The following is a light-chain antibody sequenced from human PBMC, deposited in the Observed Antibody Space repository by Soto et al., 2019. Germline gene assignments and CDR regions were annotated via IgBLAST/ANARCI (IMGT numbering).Light chain of an antibody. CDR3: QQYNNWPPSVTYT. J-gene: IGKJ2*01. CDR1: QTVTTN. CDR2: GAS. V-gene: IGKV3-15*01. Sequence: ETVMTQSPATLSVSPGERVTLSCRASQTVTTNLAWYQQKSGQAPRLLIYGASTRATGIPARFSGSGSGTEFTLTISNLQSEDSALYYCQQYNNWPPSVTYTVGQGTKVDSK.